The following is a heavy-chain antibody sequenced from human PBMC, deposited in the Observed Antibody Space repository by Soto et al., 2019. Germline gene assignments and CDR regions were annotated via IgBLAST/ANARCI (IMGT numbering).Heavy chain of an antibody. CDR3: AKDRARWGFKNYYYMDV. Sequence: QVQLVESGGGVVQPGRSLRLSCAASGFTFSSYGMHWVRQAPGKGLEWGAVISYDGSNKYYADSVKGRFTISRDNSKNTLYLQMNSLRVEDTAVYYCAKDRARWGFKNYYYMDVWGKGTTVTVSS. V-gene: IGHV3-30*18. J-gene: IGHJ6*03. CDR1: GFTFSSYG. CDR2: ISYDGSNK. D-gene: IGHD3-10*01.